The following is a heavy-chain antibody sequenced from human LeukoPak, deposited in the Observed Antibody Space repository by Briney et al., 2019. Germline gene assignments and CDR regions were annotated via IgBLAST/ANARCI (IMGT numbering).Heavy chain of an antibody. CDR1: GFTFSSYG. CDR3: AKDPRPGRYCSGGSCYSDY. J-gene: IGHJ4*02. CDR2: IRYDGSNK. V-gene: IGHV3-30*02. Sequence: GGSLRLSCAASGFTFSSYGMHWVRQAPGKGLEWVAFIRYDGSNKYYADSVKGRFTISRDNSKNTLYLQMNSLRAEDTAVYYCAKDPRPGRYCSGGSCYSDYWGQGTLVTVSS. D-gene: IGHD2-15*01.